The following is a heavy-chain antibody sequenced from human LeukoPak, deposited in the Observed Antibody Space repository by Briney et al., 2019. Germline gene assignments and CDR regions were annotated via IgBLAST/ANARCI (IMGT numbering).Heavy chain of an antibody. J-gene: IGHJ4*02. CDR1: GGSFSGYY. CDR2: IYYSGST. V-gene: IGHV4-59*01. D-gene: IGHD1-26*01. CDR3: ARYXFSPGIVGYYFDY. Sequence: PSETLSLTCAVYGGSFSGYYWSWIRQPPGKGLEWIGYIYYSGSTNYNPSLKSRVTISVDTSKNQFSLKLSSVTAADTAVYYCARYXFSPGIVGYYFDYWGQGTLVTVSS.